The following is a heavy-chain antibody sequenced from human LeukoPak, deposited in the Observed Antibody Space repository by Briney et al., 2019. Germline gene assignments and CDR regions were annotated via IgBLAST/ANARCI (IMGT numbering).Heavy chain of an antibody. J-gene: IGHJ4*02. Sequence: PGGSLRLSCAASGFIFSNYAMHWVRQAPGKGLEWVALISSDGSKKDYADSVKGRFTISRDNSRNTLYLQMNSLRAEDTAVYYCAKGVGHCSGGSCQQFDYWGQGTLVTVSS. D-gene: IGHD2-15*01. CDR2: ISSDGSKK. CDR3: AKGVGHCSGGSCQQFDY. V-gene: IGHV3-30*04. CDR1: GFIFSNYA.